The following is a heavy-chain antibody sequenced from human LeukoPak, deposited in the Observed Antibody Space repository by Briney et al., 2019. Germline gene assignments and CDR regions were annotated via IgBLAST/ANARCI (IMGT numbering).Heavy chain of an antibody. D-gene: IGHD3-3*01. Sequence: PSETLSLTCTVSGGSISSSSYYWGWIRQPPGKGLEWIGSIYYSGSTYYNPSLKSRVTISVDTSKNQFSLKLSSVTAADTAVYYCARRGYDFWSGYYWFDPWGQGTLVTVSS. CDR2: IYYSGST. CDR3: ARRGYDFWSGYYWFDP. V-gene: IGHV4-39*01. CDR1: GGSISSSSYY. J-gene: IGHJ5*02.